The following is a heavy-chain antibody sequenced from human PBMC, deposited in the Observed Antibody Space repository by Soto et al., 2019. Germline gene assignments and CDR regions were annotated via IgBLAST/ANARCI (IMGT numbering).Heavy chain of an antibody. D-gene: IGHD2-15*01. Sequence: PSETLSLTCTVSGGSISSSSYYWGWIRQPPGKGLEWIGSIYYSGSTYYNPSLKSRVTISVDTSKNQFSLKLSSVTAADTAVYYCARHIVVVVAATRVVWFDPWGQGTLVTVSS. CDR1: GGSISSSSYY. CDR3: ARHIVVVVAATRVVWFDP. J-gene: IGHJ5*02. V-gene: IGHV4-39*01. CDR2: IYYSGST.